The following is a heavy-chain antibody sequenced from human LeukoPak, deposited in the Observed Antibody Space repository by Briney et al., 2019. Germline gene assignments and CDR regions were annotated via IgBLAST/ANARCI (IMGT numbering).Heavy chain of an antibody. J-gene: IGHJ4*02. CDR1: GYTFTVYY. V-gene: IGHV1-2*02. Sequence: ASVKVSCKASGYTFTVYYIHWVRQAPGQGLEWMGWINPNTDGTNYAQKFQGRVTMTRDASISTAYMELTSLRSDDTAVYYCARHGGAADYWGQGTLVTVSS. CDR3: ARHGGAADY. D-gene: IGHD1-26*01. CDR2: INPNTDGT.